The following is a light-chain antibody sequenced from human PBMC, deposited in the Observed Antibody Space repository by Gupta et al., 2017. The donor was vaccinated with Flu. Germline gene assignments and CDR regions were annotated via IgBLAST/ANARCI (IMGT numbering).Light chain of an antibody. J-gene: IGLJ1*01. V-gene: IGLV3-1*01. CDR3: QAWDSSSGV. CDR1: SFGNKY. Sequence: GTTTTITCTGVSFGNKYTCWYHHNPAQYRLLVIYKDRNRAAVTPDRFSGSNTGTTATLTIRGTQAMADDDYYCQAWDSSSGVFGAGTKVTVL. CDR2: KDR.